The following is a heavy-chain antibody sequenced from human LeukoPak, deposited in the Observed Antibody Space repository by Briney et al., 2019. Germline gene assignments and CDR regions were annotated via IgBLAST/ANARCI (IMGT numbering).Heavy chain of an antibody. Sequence: SETLSLTCTVSGGSISTSNYYWGWIRQPPGKGLEWIGNIFYSGSTYYSPSLKSRVTISLDTSRNQFSLKLSSVTAADTAVYYCARGNVDTAMVFDDYYYYYMDVWGKGTTVTVSS. J-gene: IGHJ6*03. CDR1: GGSISTSNYY. D-gene: IGHD5-18*01. CDR2: IFYSGST. CDR3: ARGNVDTAMVFDDYYYYYMDV. V-gene: IGHV4-39*07.